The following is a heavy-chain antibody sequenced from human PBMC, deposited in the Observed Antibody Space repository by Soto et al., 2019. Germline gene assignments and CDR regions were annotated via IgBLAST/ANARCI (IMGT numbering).Heavy chain of an antibody. Sequence: SETLSLTCAVYGGSFSGYYWNWLRQPPGEGLEWIGKIDQSGSTNYNPSLKSRVTMSVDTSRSQFSLKLTSVTAMDTAVYYCAVGIHPLVRCTINSYDPW. V-gene: IGHV4-34*01. D-gene: IGHD5-18*01. CDR3: AVGIHPLVRCTINSYDP. CDR2: IDQSGST. J-gene: IGHJ5*02. CDR1: GGSFSGYY.